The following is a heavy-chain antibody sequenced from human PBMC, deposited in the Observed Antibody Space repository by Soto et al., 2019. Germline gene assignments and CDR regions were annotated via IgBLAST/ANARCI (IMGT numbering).Heavy chain of an antibody. Sequence: QVQLVQSGAEVKKPGASVKVSCKASGYTFTGYYLHWIRQAPGQGLEWMGWMRPDSGGANYAQKFQGRVSMTRDTSISTFYMELSRPRSDDTAVYYCARDPHEGVYDYWGQGTLVTVSS. CDR3: ARDPHEGVYDY. D-gene: IGHD3-16*01. V-gene: IGHV1-2*02. CDR2: MRPDSGGA. J-gene: IGHJ4*02. CDR1: GYTFTGYY.